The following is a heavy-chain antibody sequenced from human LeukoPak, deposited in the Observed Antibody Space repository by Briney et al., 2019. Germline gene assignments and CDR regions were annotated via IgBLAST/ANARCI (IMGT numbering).Heavy chain of an antibody. CDR3: ARGGGYFDSSGYYHMVEAFDI. CDR1: GFTSSSKW. Sequence: GGSLRLSCAASGFTSSSKWMHWVRQAPGKGLVWVSRINGDGSSTNYADSVKGRFTISRDNAKNTLYLQMNSLRAEDTAVYYCARGGGYFDSSGYYHMVEAFDIWGQGTMVTVSS. D-gene: IGHD3-22*01. CDR2: INGDGSST. V-gene: IGHV3-74*01. J-gene: IGHJ3*02.